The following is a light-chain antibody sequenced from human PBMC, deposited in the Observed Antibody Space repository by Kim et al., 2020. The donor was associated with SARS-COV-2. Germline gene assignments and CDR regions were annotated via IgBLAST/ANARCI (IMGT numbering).Light chain of an antibody. V-gene: IGLV2-14*04. J-gene: IGLJ3*02. CDR2: DVS. CDR3: SSYTSSITVV. CDR1: SSDIGSYNR. Sequence: QSITISCTGTSSDIGSYNRVSWYQQPPGKAPKLMIYDVSNRPSGVSNRFSGSKSGNTASLTISGLQAEDEADYYCSSYTSSITVVFGGGTQLTVL.